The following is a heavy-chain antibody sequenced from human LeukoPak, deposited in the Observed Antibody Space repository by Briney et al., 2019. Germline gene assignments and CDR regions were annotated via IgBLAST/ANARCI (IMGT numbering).Heavy chain of an antibody. CDR3: ARGDTSGWPYSFDY. J-gene: IGHJ4*02. CDR2: INHSGST. CDR1: GGSFSGYY. Sequence: SETLSLTCAVYGGSFSGYYWSWIRQPPGKGLEWIGEINHSGSTNYNPSLKSRVTISVDTSKNQFSLKLSSVTAADTAVYFCARGDTSGWPYSFDYWGQGTLVSVSS. D-gene: IGHD6-19*01. V-gene: IGHV4-34*01.